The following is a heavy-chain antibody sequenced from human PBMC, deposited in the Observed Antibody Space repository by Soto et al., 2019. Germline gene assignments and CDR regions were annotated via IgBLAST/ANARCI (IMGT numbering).Heavy chain of an antibody. Sequence: XSVKGSCEASGYTFTSYGISWVRQAPVQGLEWMGWISAYNGNTNYAQKLQGRVTMTTDTSTSTAYMELRSLRSDDTAVYYCAREAVALLRVFDYWGQGTLVTVSS. CDR3: AREAVALLRVFDY. D-gene: IGHD6-19*01. V-gene: IGHV1-18*01. CDR2: ISAYNGNT. CDR1: GYTFTSYG. J-gene: IGHJ4*02.